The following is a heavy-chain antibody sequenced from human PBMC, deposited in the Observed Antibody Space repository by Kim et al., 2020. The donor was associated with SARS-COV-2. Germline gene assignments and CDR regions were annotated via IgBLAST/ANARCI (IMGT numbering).Heavy chain of an antibody. J-gene: IGHJ4*02. CDR1: GFTFDDYA. Sequence: GGSLRLSCAASGFTFDDYAMHWVRQAPGKGLEWVSGISWNSGNIGYADSVKGRFTISRDNAKNSLYLQMNRLRAEDTALYYCAKDAAFYDYVWGSYRSVVYWGQGTLVTVSS. D-gene: IGHD3-16*02. V-gene: IGHV3-9*01. CDR2: ISWNSGNI. CDR3: AKDAAFYDYVWGSYRSVVY.